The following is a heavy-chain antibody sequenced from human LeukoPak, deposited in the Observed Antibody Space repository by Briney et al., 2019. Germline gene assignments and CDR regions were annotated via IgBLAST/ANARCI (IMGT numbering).Heavy chain of an antibody. CDR3: TSGIVGATSFDY. CDR1: GFTFGDYA. CDR2: IRSKAYGGTT. Sequence: PGGSLRRSCTASGFTFGDYAMSWVRQAPGKGLEWVGFIRSKAYGGTTEYAASVTGRFTISRDDSKSIAYLQMNSLKTEDTAVYYCTSGIVGATSFDYWGEGTLVTVSS. V-gene: IGHV3-49*04. J-gene: IGHJ4*02. D-gene: IGHD1-26*01.